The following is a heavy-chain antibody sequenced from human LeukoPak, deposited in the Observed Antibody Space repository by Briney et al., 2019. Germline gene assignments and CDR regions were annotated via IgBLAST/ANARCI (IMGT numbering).Heavy chain of an antibody. D-gene: IGHD3-10*01. J-gene: IGHJ4*02. CDR2: LSGNGGNQ. V-gene: IGHV3-23*01. CDR1: GFTFSSYD. CDR3: ARDPNGSGADFDC. Sequence: PGGSLRLSCAASGFTFSSYDMNWVRQAPGKGLEWVSGLSGNGGNQYYADSVKGRFTISRDNSKNTLFLQMNSLRAEDTAIYYCARDPNGSGADFDCWGQGTLVTVSS.